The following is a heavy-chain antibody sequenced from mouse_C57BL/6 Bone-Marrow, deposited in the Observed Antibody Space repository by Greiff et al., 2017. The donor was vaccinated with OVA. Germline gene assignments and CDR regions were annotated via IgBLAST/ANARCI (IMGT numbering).Heavy chain of an antibody. D-gene: IGHD2-3*01. V-gene: IGHV1-69*01. CDR3: ARDGYYPYAMDY. CDR1: GYTFTSYW. J-gene: IGHJ4*01. Sequence: QVQLQQPGAELVMPGASVKLSCKASGYTFTSYWMHWVKQRPGQGLEWIGEIDPSDSYINYNQKFKGKSTLTVDKSSSTAYMQLSSLTSEDSAVYYCARDGYYPYAMDYWGQGTSVTVSS. CDR2: IDPSDSYI.